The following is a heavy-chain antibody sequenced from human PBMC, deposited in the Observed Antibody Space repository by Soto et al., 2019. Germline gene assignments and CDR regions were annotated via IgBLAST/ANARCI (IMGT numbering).Heavy chain of an antibody. CDR1: GFSISGAW. V-gene: IGHV3-15*07. CDR2: IKTKTQGETT. J-gene: IGHJ4*02. D-gene: IGHD3-3*01. CDR3: TTGSVEGY. Sequence: EVQLVESGGGLVKPGGSLRLSCTASGFSISGAWMNWVRQAPGKGLEWVGRIKTKTQGETTDYPAPVKGRFTISRDDSKNTLYLQMNSLKMEDTAVYYCTTGSVEGYWGQGTLVTVSS.